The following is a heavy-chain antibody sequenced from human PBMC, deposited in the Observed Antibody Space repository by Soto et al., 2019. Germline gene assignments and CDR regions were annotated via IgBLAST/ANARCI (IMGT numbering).Heavy chain of an antibody. D-gene: IGHD6-19*01. V-gene: IGHV1-69*06. CDR1: GGSFSTLG. Sequence: SVKVSCKASGGSFSTLGINWVRQAPGQGLEWMGGIIPLFGKARYAETSQGRVTITADTSTGTAYMEVSSLRSDDTAVFYCATAHNSGWYFFDYWGPGTLVTVSS. CDR2: IIPLFGKA. J-gene: IGHJ4*02. CDR3: ATAHNSGWYFFDY.